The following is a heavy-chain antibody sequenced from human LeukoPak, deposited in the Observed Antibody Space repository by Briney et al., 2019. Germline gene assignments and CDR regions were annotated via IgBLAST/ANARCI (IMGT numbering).Heavy chain of an antibody. CDR1: GYTFSGYY. CDR3: ARFLIGTKFYFDY. D-gene: IGHD1-7*01. Sequence: ASVKVSCKTSGYTFSGYYIHWVRQAPGHGLEWMGWINPNNGDTVYAQRFQGRVTMTRDTSISTAYMELSRLSFNDTAVYYCARFLIGTKFYFDYWGQGTLVTVSS. V-gene: IGHV1-2*02. CDR2: INPNNGDT. J-gene: IGHJ4*02.